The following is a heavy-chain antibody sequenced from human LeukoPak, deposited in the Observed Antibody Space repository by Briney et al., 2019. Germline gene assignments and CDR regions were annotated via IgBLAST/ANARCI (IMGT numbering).Heavy chain of an antibody. CDR2: IYSGGST. J-gene: IGHJ3*02. D-gene: IGHD3-22*01. CDR1: GFTVSNNY. CDR3: ARDSRQDYYDSSGYLWFAFDI. Sequence: HSGGSLRLSCAASGFTVSNNYMSWVRRAPGKGLEWVSVIYSGGSTYYADSVKGRFTISRDNSKNTLYLQMNSLRAEDTAVYYCARDSRQDYYDSSGYLWFAFDIWGQGTMVTVSS. V-gene: IGHV3-53*01.